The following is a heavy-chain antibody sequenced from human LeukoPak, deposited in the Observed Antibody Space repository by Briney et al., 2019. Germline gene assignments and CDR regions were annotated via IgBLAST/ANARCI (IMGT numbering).Heavy chain of an antibody. CDR2: IKEDGSEN. D-gene: IGHD3-9*01. V-gene: IGHV3-7*01. CDR3: ARGLIIDY. Sequence: GGSLRLSCAASGFTFSSYGMSWVRQAPGKGLEWVATIKEDGSENNYVDSVKGRFTISRDNAKNSLYLQMNSLRAEDTTVYYCARGLIIDYWGQGTLVTVSS. CDR1: GFTFSSYG. J-gene: IGHJ4*02.